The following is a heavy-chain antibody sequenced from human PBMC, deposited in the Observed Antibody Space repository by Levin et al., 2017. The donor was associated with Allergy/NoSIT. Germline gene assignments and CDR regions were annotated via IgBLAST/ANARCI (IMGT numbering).Heavy chain of an antibody. J-gene: IGHJ4*02. Sequence: SGGSLRLSCAASGFTFSSYGMHWVRQAPGKGLEWVAVIWYDGSNKYYADSVKGRFTISRDNSKNTLYLQMNSLRAEDTAVYYCARDDSDGGSSWVYWGQGTLVTVSS. CDR1: GFTFSSYG. CDR3: ARDDSDGGSSWVY. CDR2: IWYDGSNK. V-gene: IGHV3-33*01. D-gene: IGHD6-13*01.